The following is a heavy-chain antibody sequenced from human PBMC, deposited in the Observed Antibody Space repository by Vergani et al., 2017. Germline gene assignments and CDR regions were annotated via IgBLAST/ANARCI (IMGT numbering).Heavy chain of an antibody. CDR3: ARVDSSGWYDAFDI. CDR2: INAGNGNT. J-gene: IGHJ3*02. Sequence: QVQLVQSGAEVKKPGASVKVSCKASGYTFTSYAMHWVRQAPGQRLEWMGWINAGNGNTKYSQKFQGRVTITRDTSASTAYMELSSLRSEDTAVYYCARVDSSGWYDAFDIWGQGTMVTVSS. D-gene: IGHD6-19*01. V-gene: IGHV1-3*01. CDR1: GYTFTSYA.